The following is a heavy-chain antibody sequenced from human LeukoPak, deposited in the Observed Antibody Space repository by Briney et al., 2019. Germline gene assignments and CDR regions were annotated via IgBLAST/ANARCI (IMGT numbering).Heavy chain of an antibody. V-gene: IGHV1-69*01. CDR1: GGTFSSYA. J-gene: IGHJ4*02. Sequence: SSVKVSCKASGGTFSSYAISWVRQAPGQGLEWMGGIIPIFGTANYAQKFQGRVTITADEPTSTAYMELSSLRSEDTAVYYCARDGTVTTKPLDYWGRGTVVSLSS. CDR3: ARDGTVTTKPLDY. D-gene: IGHD4-11*01. CDR2: IIPIFGTA.